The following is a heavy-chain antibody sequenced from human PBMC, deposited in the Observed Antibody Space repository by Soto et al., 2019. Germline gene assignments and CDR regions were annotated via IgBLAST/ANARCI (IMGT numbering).Heavy chain of an antibody. V-gene: IGHV3-30*04. Sequence: PGGSLRLSCAASGFTFSSYAMHWVRQAPGKGLEWVAVISYDGSNKYYADSVKGRFTISRDNSKNTLYLQMNSLRAEDTAVYYSARFWCSSTGCYDYDYYYGMDVWGQGTTVTVSS. CDR1: GFTFSSYA. D-gene: IGHD2-2*01. CDR2: ISYDGSNK. CDR3: ARFWCSSTGCYDYDYYYGMDV. J-gene: IGHJ6*02.